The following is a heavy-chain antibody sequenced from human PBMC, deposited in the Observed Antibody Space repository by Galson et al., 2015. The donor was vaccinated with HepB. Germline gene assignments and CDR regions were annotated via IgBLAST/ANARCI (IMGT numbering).Heavy chain of an antibody. V-gene: IGHV3-73*01. CDR2: IRSKANSYAT. CDR1: GFTFSGSA. CDR3: TPDYGDYDRSFDI. J-gene: IGHJ3*02. Sequence: SLRLSCAASGFTFSGSAMHWVRQASGKGLEWVGRIRSKANSYATAYAASVKGRFIISRDDSKNTAYLQMNSLRTEDTAVYYCTPDYGDYDRSFDIWGQGTMVTVSS. D-gene: IGHD4-17*01.